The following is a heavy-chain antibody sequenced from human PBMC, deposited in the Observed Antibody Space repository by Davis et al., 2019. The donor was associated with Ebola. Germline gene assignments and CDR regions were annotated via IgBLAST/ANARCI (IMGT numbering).Heavy chain of an antibody. J-gene: IGHJ4*02. V-gene: IGHV1-18*01. CDR3: ARDGGGGIGYDSSGYTFYFDY. CDR2: ISAYNGNT. CDR1: GYTFTSYG. Sequence: ASVKVSCKASGYTFTSYGISWVRQAPGQGLEWMGWISAYNGNTNYAQKLQGRVTMTTDTSTSTAYMELRSLRSDDTAVYYCARDGGGGIGYDSSGYTFYFDYWGQGTLVTVSS. D-gene: IGHD3-22*01.